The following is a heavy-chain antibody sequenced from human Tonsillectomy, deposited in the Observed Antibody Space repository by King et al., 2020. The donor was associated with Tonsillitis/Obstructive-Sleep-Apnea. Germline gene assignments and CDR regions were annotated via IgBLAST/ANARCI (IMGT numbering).Heavy chain of an antibody. Sequence: VQLQESGPGLVKPSETLSLTCTVSGGSIGSYYWSWIRQPPGKGLECIGYIYYSGGTNYNPSLKSRVTISVDTSKNQFSLKLTSVTAVDTAVYYCAREGAVMNAFDIWGQGTMVTVSS. CDR1: GGSIGSYY. D-gene: IGHD2-8*01. CDR2: IYYSGGT. V-gene: IGHV4-59*01. CDR3: AREGAVMNAFDI. J-gene: IGHJ3*02.